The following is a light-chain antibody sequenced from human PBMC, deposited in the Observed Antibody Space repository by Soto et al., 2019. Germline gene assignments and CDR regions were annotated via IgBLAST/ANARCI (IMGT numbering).Light chain of an antibody. Sequence: EIVLTQSPATLSLSPEERATLSCRASQSLNSYLAWFQQKPGQAPRLLIYDASNRATGIPARFSGSGSGTDFTLTISSLEPADFAVYYCQQGRDWPLTFGGGTKVEIK. CDR1: QSLNSY. V-gene: IGKV3-11*01. CDR3: QQGRDWPLT. CDR2: DAS. J-gene: IGKJ4*01.